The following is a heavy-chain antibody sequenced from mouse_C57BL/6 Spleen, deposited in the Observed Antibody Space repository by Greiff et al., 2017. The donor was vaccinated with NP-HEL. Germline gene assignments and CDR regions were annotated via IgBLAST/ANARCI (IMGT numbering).Heavy chain of an antibody. CDR3: ARDGYYPFAY. CDR2: ISSGSSTL. J-gene: IGHJ3*01. Sequence: EVKLMESGGGLVKPGGSLKLSCAASGFTFSDYGMHWVRQAPEKGLEWVAYISSGSSTLYYEDTVKGRFTISRDNAKNTLFLQMTSLRSEDTAMYYCARDGYYPFAYWGQGTLVTVSA. D-gene: IGHD2-3*01. V-gene: IGHV5-17*01. CDR1: GFTFSDYG.